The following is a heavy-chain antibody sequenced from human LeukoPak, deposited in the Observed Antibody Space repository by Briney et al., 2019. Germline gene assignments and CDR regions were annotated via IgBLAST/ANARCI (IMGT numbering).Heavy chain of an antibody. Sequence: SETLSLTCNVSGGSISGSRRYWGWVRQPPGGGLEWITSTPCIGNTYYNPSLQSRLTISIENAQNQFSLKCNSVRAIDTSMYYCTRQLSWASDTGDSWGQGTLVTVSS. CDR3: TRQLSWASDTGDS. CDR2: TPCIGNT. CDR1: GGSISGSRRY. J-gene: IGHJ5*01. D-gene: IGHD6-13*01. V-gene: IGHV4-39*01.